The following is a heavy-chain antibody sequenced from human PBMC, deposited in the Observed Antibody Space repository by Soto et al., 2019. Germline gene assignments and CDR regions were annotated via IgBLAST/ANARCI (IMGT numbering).Heavy chain of an antibody. CDR2: ILVDGRT. J-gene: IGHJ3*01. CDR3: AKATATGGGAFDF. CDR1: GFICSSYD. D-gene: IGHD2-8*02. Sequence: LRLSCAASGFICSSYDMSWVRQAPGKGLEWVSTILVDGRTFYVDSVKGRFTISRDSSQNTVYLQMSSLTAGDTALYYCAKATATGGGAFDFCGQGTMVTVSS. V-gene: IGHV3-23*01.